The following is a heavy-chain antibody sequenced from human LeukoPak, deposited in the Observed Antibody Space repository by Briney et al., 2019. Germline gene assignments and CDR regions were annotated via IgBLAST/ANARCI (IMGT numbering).Heavy chain of an antibody. CDR1: GFTVSSNY. J-gene: IGHJ5*02. D-gene: IGHD4-17*01. CDR2: IYSGGST. CDR3: ARVRTTGSFGP. Sequence: PGGSLRLSCAASGFTVSSNYMGWVRQAPGKGLEWVSVIYSGGSTYYADSVKGRFTISRDNSKNTLYLQMNSLRAEDTAVYYCARVRTTGSFGPWGQGTLVTVSS. V-gene: IGHV3-66*01.